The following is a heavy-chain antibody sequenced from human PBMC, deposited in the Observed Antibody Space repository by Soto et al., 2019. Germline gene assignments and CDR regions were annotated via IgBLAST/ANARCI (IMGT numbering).Heavy chain of an antibody. J-gene: IGHJ4*02. Sequence: QVQLVESGGGVVQPGRSLRLSCAAPGFTFSSYGMHWVRQAPGKGLEWVAVISYDGSNKYYADSVKGRFTISRDNSKNTLYLQMNSLRAEDTAVYYCAKDPPAIAAAGNYFDYWGQGTLVTVSS. CDR1: GFTFSSYG. CDR3: AKDPPAIAAAGNYFDY. V-gene: IGHV3-30*18. D-gene: IGHD6-13*01. CDR2: ISYDGSNK.